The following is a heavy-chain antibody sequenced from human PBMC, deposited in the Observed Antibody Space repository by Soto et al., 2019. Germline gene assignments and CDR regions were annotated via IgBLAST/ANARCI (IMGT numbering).Heavy chain of an antibody. CDR2: ISAYNGNT. J-gene: IGHJ6*03. CDR3: ARGYSGYDLALGYYYYMDV. Sequence: ASVKVSCKASGYTFTSYGISWVRQAPGQGLEWMGWISAYNGNTNYAQKLQGRVTMTTDTSTSTAYMELRSLRSDDTAVYYCARGYSGYDLALGYYYYMDVWGKGTTVTVSS. V-gene: IGHV1-18*01. D-gene: IGHD5-12*01. CDR1: GYTFTSYG.